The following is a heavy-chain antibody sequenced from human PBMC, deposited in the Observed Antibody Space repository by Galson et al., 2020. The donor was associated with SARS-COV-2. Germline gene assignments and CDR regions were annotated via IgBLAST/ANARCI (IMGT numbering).Heavy chain of an antibody. J-gene: IGHJ4*02. CDR2: INSNSGVT. Sequence: ASVKVSCKTSGYTFTASWIHWVRQAPGQGLEWLGRINSNSGVTDLAQKFQARVTLTRDTSISTAYMELSRLGSDDTAVYCCASGTPAGGTHNYYDSSGCFYWGQGTLVTVSS. CDR1: GYTFTASW. V-gene: IGHV1-2*06. D-gene: IGHD3-22*01. CDR3: ASGTPAGGTHNYYDSSGCFY.